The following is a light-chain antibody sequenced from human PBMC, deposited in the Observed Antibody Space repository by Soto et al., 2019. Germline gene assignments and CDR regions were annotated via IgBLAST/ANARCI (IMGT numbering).Light chain of an antibody. V-gene: IGLV1-44*01. CDR3: AAWDDSLIGYV. J-gene: IGLJ1*01. CDR2: SDN. Sequence: SVLTQPPSASGTPGQRVTISCSGSSSNIGSHTVNWYQQLPGTAPKLLIYSDNQRPSGVPDRFSGSRSGTSASLAISGLQSEDEADYYCAAWDDSLIGYVFGTGTKLTVL. CDR1: SSNIGSHT.